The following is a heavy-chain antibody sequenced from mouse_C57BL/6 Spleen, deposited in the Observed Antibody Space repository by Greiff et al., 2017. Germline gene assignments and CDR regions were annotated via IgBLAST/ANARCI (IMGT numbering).Heavy chain of an antibody. V-gene: IGHV1-61*01. CDR1: GYTFTSYW. J-gene: IGHJ2*01. CDR2: IYPSDSET. Sequence: VQLQQPGAELVRPGSSVKLSCKASGYTFTSYWMDWVKQRPGQGLEWIGNIYPSDSETHYNQKFKDKATLTVDKSSSTAYMQLSSLTSEDSAVYYCAREGIYDGYYFDYWGQGTTLTVSS. CDR3: AREGIYDGYYFDY. D-gene: IGHD2-3*01.